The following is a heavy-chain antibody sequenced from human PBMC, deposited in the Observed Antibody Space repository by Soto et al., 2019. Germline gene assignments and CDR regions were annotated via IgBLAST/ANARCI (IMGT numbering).Heavy chain of an antibody. CDR2: INHSGST. V-gene: IGHV4-34*01. J-gene: IGHJ6*02. CDR1: GGSFSGYY. CDR3: ARGRGLWFGELNYYYGMDV. D-gene: IGHD3-10*01. Sequence: LSGTLSLTCAVYGGSFSGYYWSWIRQPPGRGREWIGEINHSGSTNYNPSLKSRVTISVDMSKNQFSLKLSSVTAADTAVYYCARGRGLWFGELNYYYGMDVWGQGTTGT.